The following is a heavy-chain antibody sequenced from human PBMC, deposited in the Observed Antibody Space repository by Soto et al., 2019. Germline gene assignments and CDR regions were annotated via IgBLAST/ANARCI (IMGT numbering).Heavy chain of an antibody. Sequence: QVQLVQSGAEVKKPGASVKVSCKASGYTFASHEINWVRQATGQGLEWMGWMNPNSGNTGYAQKFQGRVTMTRNTSISTAYMELSSLRSEDTAVYYCARGVRYIAMTTFDYWGQGTLVTVSS. J-gene: IGHJ4*02. CDR2: MNPNSGNT. CDR3: ARGVRYIAMTTFDY. V-gene: IGHV1-8*01. CDR1: GYTFASHE. D-gene: IGHD5-18*01.